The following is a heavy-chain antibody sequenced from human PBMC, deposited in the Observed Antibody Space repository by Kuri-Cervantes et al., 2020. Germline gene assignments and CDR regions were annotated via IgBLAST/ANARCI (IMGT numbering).Heavy chain of an antibody. CDR1: GFTFSSYS. V-gene: IGHV3-30*03. CDR2: ISYDGSNK. CDR3: ARDADIWGSMPAFDI. Sequence: GGSLRLSCAASGFTFSSYSMNWVRQAPGKGLEWVAVISYDGSNKYYADSVKGRFTISRDNSKNTLYLQMNSLRAEDTAVYYCARDADIWGSMPAFDIWGQGTMVTVSS. D-gene: IGHD3-16*01. J-gene: IGHJ3*02.